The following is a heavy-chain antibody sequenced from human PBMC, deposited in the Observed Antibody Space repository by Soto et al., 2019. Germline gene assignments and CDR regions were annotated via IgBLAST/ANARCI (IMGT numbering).Heavy chain of an antibody. V-gene: IGHV3-74*01. CDR1: GFTFSSYW. Sequence: EVQLVESGGGLVQPGGSLRLSCAASGFTFSSYWMHWVRQAPGKGLVWVSRINSDGSSTSYADSVKGRFTISRDNAKNAPYLQMQSLRAEDTDVYSCARAEAMYYDFWSGSQYYYYGIDVWGQGTTVTVSS. D-gene: IGHD3-3*01. CDR2: INSDGSST. J-gene: IGHJ6*02. CDR3: ARAEAMYYDFWSGSQYYYYGIDV.